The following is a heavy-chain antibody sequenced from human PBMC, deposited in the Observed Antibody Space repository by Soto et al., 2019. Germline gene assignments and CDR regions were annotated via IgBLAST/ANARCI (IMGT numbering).Heavy chain of an antibody. D-gene: IGHD3-10*01. CDR3: AKSYRRRNYYYYYYMDV. CDR2: ISWNSGSI. Sequence: TGGSLRLSCAASGFTFDDYAMHWVRQAPGKGLEWVSGISWNSGSIGYADSVKGRFTISRDNAKNSLYLQMNSLRAEDTALYYCAKSYRRRNYYYYYYMDVWGKGTTVTVSS. CDR1: GFTFDDYA. J-gene: IGHJ6*03. V-gene: IGHV3-9*01.